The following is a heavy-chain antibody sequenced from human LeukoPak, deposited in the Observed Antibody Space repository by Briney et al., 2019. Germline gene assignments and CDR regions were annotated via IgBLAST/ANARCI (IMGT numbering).Heavy chain of an antibody. V-gene: IGHV3-48*03. J-gene: IGHJ3*02. D-gene: IGHD2-15*01. CDR3: AREYCSGGSCYGGDAFDI. Sequence: GGSLRLSCAAPGFTFSSYEMNWVRQAPGKGLEWVSYISSSGSTIYYADSVKGRFTISRDNAKNSLYLQMNSLRAEDTAVYYCAREYCSGGSCYGGDAFDIWGQGTMVTVSS. CDR1: GFTFSSYE. CDR2: ISSSGSTI.